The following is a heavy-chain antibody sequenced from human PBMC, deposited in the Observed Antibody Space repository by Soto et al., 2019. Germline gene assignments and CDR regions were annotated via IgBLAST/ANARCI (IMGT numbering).Heavy chain of an antibody. CDR2: ISYDGGKE. Sequence: GGSLRLSCAGSGFTFSSYCIHWVRQAPGKGLEWVALISYDGGKEKYTEAVKDRFTISSDDYHNVAYLQMSSLRTEDTAMYYCAKDRYSGTYPTDFDYWGQGSMVTVSS. CDR1: GFTFSSYC. J-gene: IGHJ4*02. V-gene: IGHV3-30*18. D-gene: IGHD1-26*01. CDR3: AKDRYSGTYPTDFDY.